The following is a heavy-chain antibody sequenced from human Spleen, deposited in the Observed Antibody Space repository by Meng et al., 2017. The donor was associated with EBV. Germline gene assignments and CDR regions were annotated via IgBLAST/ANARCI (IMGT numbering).Heavy chain of an antibody. J-gene: IGHJ4*02. CDR3: ARGARFRELSGYLDY. CDR2: IIPLYGTP. Sequence: QSRLGQTGAEVKKPGSSVTVSCKASGGSFTNYAINWVRQAPGQGLEWVGGIIPLYGTPTYAQKFQGRVSIIADESSNTVYMDLSSLRSGDTAVYYCARGARFRELSGYLDYWGQGTLVTVSS. CDR1: GGSFTNYA. D-gene: IGHD3-10*01. V-gene: IGHV1-69*01.